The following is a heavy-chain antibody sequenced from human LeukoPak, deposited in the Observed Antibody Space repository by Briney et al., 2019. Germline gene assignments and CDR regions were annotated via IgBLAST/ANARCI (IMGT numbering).Heavy chain of an antibody. D-gene: IGHD3-22*01. V-gene: IGHV1-2*02. CDR3: ARDPYDSSWGLCYFDY. CDR1: GYTFTGYY. J-gene: IGHJ4*02. Sequence: EASVKVSCKASGYTFTGYYMHWVRQAPGQGLEWMGWINPNSGGTNYAQKFQGRVTMTRDTSISTAHMELSRLRSDDTAVYYCARDPYDSSWGLCYFDYWGQGNLVTVSS. CDR2: INPNSGGT.